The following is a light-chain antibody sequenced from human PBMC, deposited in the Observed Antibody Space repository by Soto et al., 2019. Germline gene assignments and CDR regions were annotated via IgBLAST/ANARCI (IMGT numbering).Light chain of an antibody. Sequence: QSVLTQPASVSGSPGQSTTISCTGTSSDVGGYNYVSWYQHHPGKAPKLLIYDVNNRPSGVSDRFSGSKSGNTASLTISGLQTEDEADYYCSSYTSIITVVFGGGTKLTVL. CDR1: SSDVGGYNY. V-gene: IGLV2-14*01. J-gene: IGLJ2*01. CDR3: SSYTSIITVV. CDR2: DVN.